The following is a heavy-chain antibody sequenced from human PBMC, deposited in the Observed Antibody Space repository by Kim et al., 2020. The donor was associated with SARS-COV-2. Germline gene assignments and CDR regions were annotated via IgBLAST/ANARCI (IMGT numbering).Heavy chain of an antibody. CDR2: ISWNSGSI. CDR3: AKDLYGSGSYYRLYYYY. J-gene: IGHJ6*01. D-gene: IGHD3-10*01. Sequence: GGSLRLSCAASGFTFDDYAMHWVRQAPGKGLEWVSGISWNSGSIGYADSVKGRFTISRDNAKNSLYLQMNSLRAEDTALYYCAKDLYGSGSYYRLYYYY. V-gene: IGHV3-9*01. CDR1: GFTFDDYA.